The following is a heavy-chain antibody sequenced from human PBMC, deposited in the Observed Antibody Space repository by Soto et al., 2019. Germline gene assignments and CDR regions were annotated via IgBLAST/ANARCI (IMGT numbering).Heavy chain of an antibody. CDR1: GFTFSSYD. D-gene: IGHD2-2*01. J-gene: IGHJ6*03. Sequence: GGSLRLSCAASGFTFSSYDMHWVRQATGKGLEWVSAIGTAGDTYYPGSVNGRFTISRENAKNSLYLQMNSLRAGDTAVYYCARGPGSTHYYYYTDVWGKGTTVTVSS. CDR3: ARGPGSTHYYYYTDV. CDR2: IGTAGDT. V-gene: IGHV3-13*01.